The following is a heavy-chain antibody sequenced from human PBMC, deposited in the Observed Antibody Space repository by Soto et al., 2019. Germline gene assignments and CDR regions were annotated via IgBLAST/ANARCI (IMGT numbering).Heavy chain of an antibody. CDR1: GFTFSSYG. D-gene: IGHD1-26*01. CDR2: VSYDGINK. J-gene: IGHJ4*02. Sequence: QVQLVESGGGVVQPGRSLRLSCAASGFTFSSYGMHWVRQAPGKGLEWVAVVSYDGINKYCADSVKGRFTISRDNSKNTLYRQMNSLRTEDTAVYHCAKAVYSGSYFDYWGQGTLVTVSS. CDR3: AKAVYSGSYFDY. V-gene: IGHV3-30*18.